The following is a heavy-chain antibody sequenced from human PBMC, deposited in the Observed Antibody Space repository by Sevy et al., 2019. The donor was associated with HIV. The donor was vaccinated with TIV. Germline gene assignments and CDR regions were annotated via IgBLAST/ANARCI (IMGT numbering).Heavy chain of an antibody. J-gene: IGHJ4*02. CDR3: AKDQGAYSSGYDY. V-gene: IGHV3-9*03. D-gene: IGHD6-19*01. CDR1: GFTFDDYA. CDR2: ISWNSGSI. Sequence: SLKISCAASGFTFDDYAMHWVRQAPGKGLEWVSGISWNSGSIGYADSVKGRFTISRDNAKNSLYLQMNSLRAEDMALYYCAKDQGAYSSGYDYWGQGTLVTVSS.